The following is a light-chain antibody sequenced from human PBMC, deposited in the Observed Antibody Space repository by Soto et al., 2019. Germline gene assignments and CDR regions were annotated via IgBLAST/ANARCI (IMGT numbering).Light chain of an antibody. V-gene: IGKV1-39*01. Sequence: DIQMTQSPPSLSASVGDRVTITCRASQSIGNFLNWYQQRQGQVPKLLIYAASNLHTGVPSRFRGRGSGTDFTLTISSLHPEDVTTYFCQQSHTSPPTFGQGTKVEIK. J-gene: IGKJ1*01. CDR1: QSIGNF. CDR3: QQSHTSPPT. CDR2: AAS.